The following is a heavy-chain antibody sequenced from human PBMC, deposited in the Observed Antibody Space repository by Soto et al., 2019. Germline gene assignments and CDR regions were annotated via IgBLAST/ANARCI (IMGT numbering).Heavy chain of an antibody. CDR1: GFRFDDYA. Sequence: EVQLVESGGGLVQPGRSLRLSCAASGFRFDDYAMHWVRQAPGKGLEWVSGISYNSGSIGYADSVKGRFTISRDTAKNSLYLQMNSLRAEDTALYYCVGGRIVVVGSRAYYGMDVWGQGTTVTVSS. D-gene: IGHD3-22*01. J-gene: IGHJ6*02. CDR2: ISYNSGSI. V-gene: IGHV3-9*01. CDR3: VGGRIVVVGSRAYYGMDV.